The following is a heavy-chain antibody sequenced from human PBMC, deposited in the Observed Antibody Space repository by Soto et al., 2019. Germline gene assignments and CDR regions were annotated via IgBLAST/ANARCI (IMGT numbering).Heavy chain of an antibody. CDR1: GFTFSSYS. Sequence: GGSLRLSCAASGFTFSSYSMNWVRQAPGKGLEWVSYISSSSSTIYYADSVKGRFTISRDNAKNSLYLQMNSLRDEDTAVYYCARARQRWLQLNYYYGMDVWGQGTTVTVSS. J-gene: IGHJ6*02. CDR3: ARARQRWLQLNYYYGMDV. V-gene: IGHV3-48*02. CDR2: ISSSSSTI. D-gene: IGHD1-1*01.